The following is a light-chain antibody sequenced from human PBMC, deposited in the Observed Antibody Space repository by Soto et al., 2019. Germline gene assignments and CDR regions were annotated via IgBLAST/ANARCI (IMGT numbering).Light chain of an antibody. J-gene: IGLJ2*01. V-gene: IGLV2-8*01. Sequence: QSALTQPPSASGSPGQSVTISCTGTSSDVGGYHYVSWYQQHPGKAPKLMIYEVSKRPSGVPDRFSGSKSGNTASLTVSGLQAEDEAYYYCSSYAGSNNFVVFGGGTKVTVL. CDR3: SSYAGSNNFVV. CDR1: SSDVGGYHY. CDR2: EVS.